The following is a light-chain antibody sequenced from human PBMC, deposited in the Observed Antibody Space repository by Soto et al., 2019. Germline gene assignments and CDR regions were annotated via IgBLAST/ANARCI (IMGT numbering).Light chain of an antibody. J-gene: IGKJ3*01. Sequence: DIQMTQSPSSLSASVGDRVTITCRASQSISNYLNRYQPKPGKAPKLLIYAASSFQSGVPSRFRFSGPWTDFTLATSSLQPEYFAPYSDQQSYSTLFTFGPGTKVD. CDR3: QQSYSTLFT. CDR2: AAS. CDR1: QSISNY. V-gene: IGKV1-39*01.